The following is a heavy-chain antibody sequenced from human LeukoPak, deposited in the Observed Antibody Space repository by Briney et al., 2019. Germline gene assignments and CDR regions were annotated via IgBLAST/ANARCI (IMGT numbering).Heavy chain of an antibody. V-gene: IGHV4-59*12. Sequence: ASETLSLTCTVSGGSISSYYWSWIRQPPGKGLEWIGYIYHSGSTYYNPSLKSRVTISVDRSKNQFSLKLSSVTAADTAVYYCARGDSSSWAFDYWGQGTLVTVSS. D-gene: IGHD6-13*01. CDR3: ARGDSSSWAFDY. CDR2: IYHSGST. J-gene: IGHJ4*02. CDR1: GGSISSYY.